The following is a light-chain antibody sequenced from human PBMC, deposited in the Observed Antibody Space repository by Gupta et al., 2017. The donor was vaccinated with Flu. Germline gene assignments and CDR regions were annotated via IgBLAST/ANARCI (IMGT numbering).Light chain of an antibody. CDR3: QSYDSSLSGYV. J-gene: IGLJ1*01. CDR2: GNS. V-gene: IGLV1-40*01. CDR1: SSNIGAGYD. Sequence: ISCTGSSSNIGAGYDVHWYQQLPGTAPKLLIYGNSNRPSGVPDRFSGSKSGTSASLAITGLQAEDEADYYCQSYDSSLSGYVFGTGTKVTVL.